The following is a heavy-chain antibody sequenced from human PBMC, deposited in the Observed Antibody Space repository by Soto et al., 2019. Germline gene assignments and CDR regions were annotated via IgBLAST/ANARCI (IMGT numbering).Heavy chain of an antibody. Sequence: QVQLVESGGGVVQPGRSLRLSCAASGFTFSSYGMHWVRQAPGKGLEWVAVIWYDGSNKYYADSVKGRFTISRDNSKNTLYLQMNSLRAEDTAAYYCARDVNSYGYSEAAFDIWGQGTMVTVSS. J-gene: IGHJ3*02. D-gene: IGHD5-18*01. V-gene: IGHV3-33*01. CDR1: GFTFSSYG. CDR3: ARDVNSYGYSEAAFDI. CDR2: IWYDGSNK.